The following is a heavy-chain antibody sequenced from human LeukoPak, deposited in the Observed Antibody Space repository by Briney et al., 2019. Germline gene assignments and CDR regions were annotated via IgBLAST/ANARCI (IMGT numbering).Heavy chain of an antibody. CDR1: GFTFSSYA. CDR2: ISGSGGST. Sequence: PGGSLRLSCAASGFTFSSYAMSWVRQAPGKGLEWVSAISGSGGSTYYADSVKGRFTISRDSSKNTLYLQMNSLRAEDTAVYYCAKVPIANYYDSSGYYLGVIYWGQGTLVTVSS. D-gene: IGHD3-22*01. CDR3: AKVPIANYYDSSGYYLGVIY. J-gene: IGHJ4*02. V-gene: IGHV3-23*01.